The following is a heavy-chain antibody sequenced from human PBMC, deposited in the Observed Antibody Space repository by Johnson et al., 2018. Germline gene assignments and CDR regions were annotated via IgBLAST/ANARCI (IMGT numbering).Heavy chain of an antibody. Sequence: VQLQESGGGLVQPGGSLRLCCVASEFTFSPYWMHWVRQAPGKGLVWVSHINGDGTTTIYADPVKGRFTISRDNSKNTLYLQMNSLRAEDTAVYFCARDRGNPDSFDIWGQGTMVTVSS. CDR1: EFTFSPYW. V-gene: IGHV3-74*01. J-gene: IGHJ3*02. CDR2: INGDGTTT. CDR3: ARDRGNPDSFDI. D-gene: IGHD1-14*01.